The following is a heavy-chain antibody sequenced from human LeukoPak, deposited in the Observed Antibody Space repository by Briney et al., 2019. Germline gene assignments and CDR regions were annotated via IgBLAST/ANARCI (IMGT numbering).Heavy chain of an antibody. CDR3: ARDFHFQKWLGGAFDI. V-gene: IGHV3-53*05. CDR2: IYSGGST. J-gene: IGHJ3*02. D-gene: IGHD6-19*01. CDR1: GFTVSSNY. Sequence: PGGSPRLSCAASGFTVSSNYMSWVRQAPGKGLEWVSVIYSGGSTYYADSVKGRFTISRDNSKNTLYLQMNSLRAEDTAVYYCARDFHFQKWLGGAFDIWGQGTMVTVSS.